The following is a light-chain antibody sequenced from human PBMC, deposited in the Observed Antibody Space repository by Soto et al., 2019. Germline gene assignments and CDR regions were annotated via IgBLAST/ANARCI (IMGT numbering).Light chain of an antibody. CDR2: AAS. CDR3: QQVNTYPLT. Sequence: DIQLTQSPSFLSASVGDRVTITCRASQGISSYLAWYQQKPGKAPNLLIYAASTLQSGVPSRFSGSGSGTDFTLTTSSLQPEDFGTYYCQQVNTYPLTFGGGTKVDIK. CDR1: QGISSY. V-gene: IGKV1-9*01. J-gene: IGKJ4*01.